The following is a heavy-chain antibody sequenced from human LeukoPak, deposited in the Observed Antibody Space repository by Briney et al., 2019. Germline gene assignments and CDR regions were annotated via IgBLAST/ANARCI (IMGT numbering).Heavy chain of an antibody. Sequence: PGGSLRLSCAASRFTVSNNYIAWVRQAPGKGLEWVSVIYSGGTTYYADSVKGRFTISRDNSKNTLYLQMNSLRAEDTAVYYCARAAWHSHFDFWGQGTLVTVSS. V-gene: IGHV3-53*01. CDR1: RFTVSNNY. CDR3: ARAAWHSHFDF. CDR2: IYSGGTT. D-gene: IGHD2-15*01. J-gene: IGHJ4*02.